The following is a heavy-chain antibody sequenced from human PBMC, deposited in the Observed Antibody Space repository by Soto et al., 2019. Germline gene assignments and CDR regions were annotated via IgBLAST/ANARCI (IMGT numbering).Heavy chain of an antibody. CDR2: IYYSGST. Sequence: PSETLSLTCTVSGGSISSGGYYWSWIRQHPGKGLEWIGYIYYSGSTYYNPSLKSRVTISVDTSKNQFSLKLSSVTAADTAVYYCARGRRAARPSGGWFDPWGQGTLVTVSS. V-gene: IGHV4-31*03. D-gene: IGHD6-6*01. J-gene: IGHJ5*02. CDR3: ARGRRAARPSGGWFDP. CDR1: GGSISSGGYY.